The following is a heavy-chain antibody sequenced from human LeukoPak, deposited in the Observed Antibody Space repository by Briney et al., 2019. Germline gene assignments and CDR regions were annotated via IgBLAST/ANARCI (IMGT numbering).Heavy chain of an antibody. D-gene: IGHD3-3*01. CDR1: GYTFTGYY. Sequence: ASVKVSCKASGYTFTGYYMHWVRQAPGQGLEWMGWINPNSGGTNYAQKFQGRVTMTRDTSISTAYMELNRLRSDDTAVYYCARGGNDFWSGYSVNYYMDVWGKGTTVTVSS. CDR2: INPNSGGT. J-gene: IGHJ6*03. V-gene: IGHV1-2*02. CDR3: ARGGNDFWSGYSVNYYMDV.